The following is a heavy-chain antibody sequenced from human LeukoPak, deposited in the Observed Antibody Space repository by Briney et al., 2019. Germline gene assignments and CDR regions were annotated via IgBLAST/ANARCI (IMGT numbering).Heavy chain of an antibody. J-gene: IGHJ6*03. CDR2: ISGSGGST. CDR3: ASPVLQRNSYYYYYMDV. V-gene: IGHV3-23*01. Sequence: GGSLGLSCAASGFTFSSYAMSWVRQAPGKGLEWVSAISGSGGSTYYADSVKGRFTISRDNSKNTLYLQMNSLRAEDTAVYYCASPVLQRNSYYYYYMDVWGKGTTVTVSS. CDR1: GFTFSSYA. D-gene: IGHD4-11*01.